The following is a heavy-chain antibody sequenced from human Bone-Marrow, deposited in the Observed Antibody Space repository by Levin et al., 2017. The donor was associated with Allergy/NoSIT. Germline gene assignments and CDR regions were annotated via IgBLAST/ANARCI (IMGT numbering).Heavy chain of an antibody. V-gene: IGHV7-4-1*02. CDR1: GYTFNSHG. Sequence: ASVKVSCKASGYTFNSHGMNWLRQAPGQGLEWMGWINIHTKNPTYAQGFTGRFVFSLDTSVSTTYLQITSLKAEDTAVYYCAREALRLDSWGQGTLVTVSS. J-gene: IGHJ4*02. CDR3: AREALRLDS. CDR2: INIHTKNP.